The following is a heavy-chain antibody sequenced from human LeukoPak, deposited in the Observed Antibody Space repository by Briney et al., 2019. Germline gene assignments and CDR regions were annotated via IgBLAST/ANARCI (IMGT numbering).Heavy chain of an antibody. CDR3: ARREILTDYYYYYYGMDV. V-gene: IGHV1-18*01. Sequence: ASVKVSCKASGYTFTSYGISWVRQAPGQGLEWMGWISAYNGNTNYAQKLQGRVTMTTDTSTSTAYMELSSLRSEDTAVYYCARREILTDYYYYYYGMDVWGQGTTVTVSS. CDR2: ISAYNGNT. J-gene: IGHJ6*02. CDR1: GYTFTSYG. D-gene: IGHD3-9*01.